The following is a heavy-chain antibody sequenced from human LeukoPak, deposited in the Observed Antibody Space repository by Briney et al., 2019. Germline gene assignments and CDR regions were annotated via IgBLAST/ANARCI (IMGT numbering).Heavy chain of an antibody. J-gene: IGHJ4*02. CDR1: GFTFSSYS. D-gene: IGHD1-26*01. V-gene: IGHV3-48*01. Sequence: GGSLRLSYAASGFTFSSYSMNWVRQAPGKGLEWVSYISSSSSTIYYADSVKGRFTISRDNAKNSLYLQMNSLRVEDTAVYYCAKGGAQVGGQGTLVTVSS. CDR2: ISSSSSTI. CDR3: AKGGAQV.